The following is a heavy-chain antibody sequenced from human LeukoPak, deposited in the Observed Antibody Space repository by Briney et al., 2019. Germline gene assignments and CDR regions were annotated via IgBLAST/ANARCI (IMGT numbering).Heavy chain of an antibody. D-gene: IGHD2-15*01. J-gene: IGHJ4*02. CDR3: ARVDLGYCSGGSCYSFDY. V-gene: IGHV4-30-4*01. CDR2: IYYSGST. Sequence: SETLSLTGTVSGGSISSGDYYWSWIRQPPGKGLEWIGYIYYSGSTYYNPSLKSRVTISVDTSKNQFSLKLSSVTAADTAVYYCARVDLGYCSGGSCYSFDYWGQGTLVTVSS. CDR1: GGSISSGDYY.